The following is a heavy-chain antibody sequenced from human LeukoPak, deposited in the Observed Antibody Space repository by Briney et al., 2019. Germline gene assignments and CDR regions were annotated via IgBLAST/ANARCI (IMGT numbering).Heavy chain of an antibody. J-gene: IGHJ4*02. D-gene: IGHD3-3*01. Sequence: GGSLRLSCAASGFTVSSNYMSWVRQAPGKGLEWVSVIYSGGSTYYADSVKSRFTISRDNSKNTLYLQMNSLRAEDTAVYYCARGRDFWSGYIDYWGQGTLVTVSS. CDR1: GFTVSSNY. CDR3: ARGRDFWSGYIDY. CDR2: IYSGGST. V-gene: IGHV3-53*01.